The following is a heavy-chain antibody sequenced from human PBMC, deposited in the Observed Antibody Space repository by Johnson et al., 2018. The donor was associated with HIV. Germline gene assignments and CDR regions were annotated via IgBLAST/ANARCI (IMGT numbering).Heavy chain of an antibody. D-gene: IGHD1-26*01. Sequence: EVQLVESGGGLVQPGGSLRLSCAASGFTFSSYAMSWVRQAPGKGLEWVSAISGSGGSTYYADSVKGRFTISRDNSKNTLYLQMNSLRAEDTAVYYCARLTWDQNRGWDAYESWGQGTMVTVSS. CDR2: ISGSGGST. V-gene: IGHV3-23*04. CDR1: GFTFSSYA. CDR3: ARLTWDQNRGWDAYES. J-gene: IGHJ3*02.